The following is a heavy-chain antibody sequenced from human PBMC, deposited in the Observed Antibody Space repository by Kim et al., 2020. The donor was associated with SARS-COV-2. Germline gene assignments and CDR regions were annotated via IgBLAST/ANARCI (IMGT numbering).Heavy chain of an antibody. Sequence: SETLSLTCTVSGGSISSSSYYWGWIRQPPGKGLEWIGSIYYSGSTYYNPSLKSRVTISVDTSKNQFSLKLSSVTAADTAVYYCARVLFPGSSPYYYYYYGMDVWGQGTTVTVSS. CDR2: IYYSGST. D-gene: IGHD6-13*01. V-gene: IGHV4-39*07. J-gene: IGHJ6*02. CDR3: ARVLFPGSSPYYYYYYGMDV. CDR1: GGSISSSSYY.